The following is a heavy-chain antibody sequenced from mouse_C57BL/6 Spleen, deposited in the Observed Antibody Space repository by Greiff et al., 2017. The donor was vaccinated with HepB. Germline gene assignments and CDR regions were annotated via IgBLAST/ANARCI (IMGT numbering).Heavy chain of an antibody. Sequence: QVHVKQSGPELVKPGASVKLSCKASGYTFTSYDINWVKQRPGQGLEWIGWIYPRDGSTKYNEKFKGKATLTVDTSSSTAYMELHSLTSEDSAVYFWARTGGTVAQYFDYWGQGTTLTVSS. D-gene: IGHD4-1*01. CDR2: IYPRDGST. CDR3: ARTGGTVAQYFDY. J-gene: IGHJ2*01. V-gene: IGHV1-85*01. CDR1: GYTFTSYD.